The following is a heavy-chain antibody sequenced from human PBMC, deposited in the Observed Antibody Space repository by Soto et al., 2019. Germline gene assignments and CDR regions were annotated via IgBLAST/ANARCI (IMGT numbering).Heavy chain of an antibody. Sequence: SETLSLTCTVSGGSISSGDYYWSWIRQPPGKGLEWIGYIYYSGSTYYNPSLKSRVTISVDTSKNQFSLKLSSVTAADTAVYYCARVEIHYDSSGSSPDYWGQGTLVTVSS. CDR2: IYYSGST. D-gene: IGHD3-22*01. CDR1: GGSISSGDYY. J-gene: IGHJ4*02. CDR3: ARVEIHYDSSGSSPDY. V-gene: IGHV4-30-4*01.